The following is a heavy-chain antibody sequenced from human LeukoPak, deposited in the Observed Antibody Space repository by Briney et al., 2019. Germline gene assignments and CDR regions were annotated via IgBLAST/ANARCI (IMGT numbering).Heavy chain of an antibody. Sequence: SVKVSCKASGYRFTSYGISWVRQAPGQGLEWMGGIIPIFGTANYAQKFQGRVTITADESTSTAYMELSSLRSEDTAVYCCASCDGGGKYDYVWGTFDYWGQGTLVTVSS. J-gene: IGHJ4*02. V-gene: IGHV1-69*13. CDR1: GYRFTSYG. CDR3: ASCDGGGKYDYVWGTFDY. D-gene: IGHD3-16*01. CDR2: IIPIFGTA.